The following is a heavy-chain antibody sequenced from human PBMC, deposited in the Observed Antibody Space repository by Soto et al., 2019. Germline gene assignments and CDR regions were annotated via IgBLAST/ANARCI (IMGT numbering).Heavy chain of an antibody. J-gene: IGHJ5*02. CDR3: ARGTNYDILTGYYNLHHWFDP. D-gene: IGHD3-9*01. CDR2: INPSGGST. V-gene: IGHV1-46*03. CDR1: GYTFTSYY. Sequence: QVQLVQSGAEVKKPGASVKVSCKASGYTFTSYYMHWVRQAPGQGLEWMGIINPSGGSTSYAQKFXXXVTMTRDTSTXXVXMXXSSLRSEDTAVYYCARGTNYDILTGYYNLHHWFDPWGQGTLVTVSS.